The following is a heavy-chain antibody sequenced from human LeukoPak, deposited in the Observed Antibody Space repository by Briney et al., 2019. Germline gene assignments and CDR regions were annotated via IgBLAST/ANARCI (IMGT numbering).Heavy chain of an antibody. CDR2: IYYSGST. CDR3: ARGPGDGGWFDP. CDR1: GGSFSGYY. Sequence: SETLSLTCAVYGGSFSGYYWSWIRQPPGKGLEWIGSIYYSGSTYYNPSLKSRVTISVDTSKNQFSLKLSSVTAADTAVYYCARGPGDGGWFDPWGQGTLVTVSS. J-gene: IGHJ5*02. D-gene: IGHD2-21*02. V-gene: IGHV4-34*01.